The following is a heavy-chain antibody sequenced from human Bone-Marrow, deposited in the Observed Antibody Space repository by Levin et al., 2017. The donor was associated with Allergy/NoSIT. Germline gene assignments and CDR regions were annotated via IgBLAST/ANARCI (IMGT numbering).Heavy chain of an antibody. D-gene: IGHD5-18*01. CDR1: GFTVHTNY. J-gene: IGHJ4*02. V-gene: IGHV3-53*01. CDR2: IYVSDTT. Sequence: QSGGSLRLSCAASGFTVHTNYLSWVRQAPGKGLEWVSVIYVSDTTYYADSVKGRFTISRDKSTNTLYLQMNSLRGDDTALYFCARGSAGYNSAYDYWGRGTLVTVSS. CDR3: ARGSAGYNSAYDY.